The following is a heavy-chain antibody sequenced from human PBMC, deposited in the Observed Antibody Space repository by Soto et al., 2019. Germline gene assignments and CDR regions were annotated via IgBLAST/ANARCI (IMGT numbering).Heavy chain of an antibody. J-gene: IGHJ4*02. Sequence: AASVKVSCKASGFTFTSSAVQWVRQARGQRLEWIGWIVVGSGNTNYAQKFQERVTITRDMSTSTAYMELSSLRSEDTAVYYCAGAPFSSGYYSYLDYGGRGPLVTVPS. D-gene: IGHD3-22*01. CDR2: IVVGSGNT. CDR1: GFTFTSSA. CDR3: AGAPFSSGYYSYLDY. V-gene: IGHV1-58*01.